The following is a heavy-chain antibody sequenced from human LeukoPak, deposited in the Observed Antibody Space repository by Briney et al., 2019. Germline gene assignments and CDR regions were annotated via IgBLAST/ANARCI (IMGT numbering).Heavy chain of an antibody. D-gene: IGHD2-15*01. V-gene: IGHV3-48*03. CDR3: ARDISSSTRAFDI. CDR2: ISSGGGLT. CDR1: GFTLSSYE. J-gene: IGHJ3*02. Sequence: PGGSLRLSCAASGFTLSSYEMTWVRQAPGTGLEWVSYISSGGGLTFYADSVKGRFTISRDTAKNSLYLQMNSLRGEDTALYYCARDISSSTRAFDIWGQGTMVTVSS.